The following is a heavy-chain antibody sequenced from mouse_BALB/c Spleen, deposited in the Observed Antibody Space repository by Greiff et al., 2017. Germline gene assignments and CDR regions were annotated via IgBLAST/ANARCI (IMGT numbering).Heavy chain of an antibody. CDR3: ARGGYYGDYYYAMDY. CDR1: GFTFSSFG. CDR2: ISSGSSTI. V-gene: IGHV5-17*02. D-gene: IGHD2-3*01. Sequence: EVMLVESGGGLVQPGGSRKLSCAASGFTFSSFGMHWVRQAPEKGLEWVAYISSGSSTIYYADTVKGRFTISRDNPKNTLFLQMTSLRSEDTAMYYCARGGYYGDYYYAMDYWGQGTSVTVSS. J-gene: IGHJ4*01.